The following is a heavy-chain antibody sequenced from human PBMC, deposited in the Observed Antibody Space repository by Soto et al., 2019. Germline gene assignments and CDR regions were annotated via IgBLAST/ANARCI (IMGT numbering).Heavy chain of an antibody. CDR1: GFTFSSYA. CDR3: AKDYWSSTSCQTSFPNWFDP. D-gene: IGHD2-2*01. Sequence: EVQLLESGGGLVQPGGSLRLSCAASGFTFSSYAMSWVRQAPGKGLEWVSAISGSGGSTYYADSVKGRFTISRDNSKNTLYLQMNSLRAEDTAVYYCAKDYWSSTSCQTSFPNWFDPWGQGTLVTVSS. J-gene: IGHJ5*02. CDR2: ISGSGGST. V-gene: IGHV3-23*01.